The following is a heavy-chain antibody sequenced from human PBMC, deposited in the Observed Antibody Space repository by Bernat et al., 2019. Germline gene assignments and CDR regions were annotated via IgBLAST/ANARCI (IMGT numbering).Heavy chain of an antibody. V-gene: IGHV3-23*01. CDR3: AKGQVGAPLWVDY. Sequence: EVQLLESGGGLVQPGGSLRLSCAASGFTFSSYAMSWVRQAPGKGLEWVSAISGSGGSTYYGDSVKGRFTVSRENSKNPLYLQMNSLRAEDPAVCYCAKGQVGAPLWVDYWGRGTLVTVSS. J-gene: IGHJ4*02. CDR1: GFTFSSYA. CDR2: ISGSGGST. D-gene: IGHD1-26*01.